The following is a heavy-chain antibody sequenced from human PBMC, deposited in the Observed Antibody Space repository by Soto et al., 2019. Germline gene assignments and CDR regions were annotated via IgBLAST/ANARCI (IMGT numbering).Heavy chain of an antibody. D-gene: IGHD3-10*01. V-gene: IGHV3-11*01. J-gene: IGHJ6*02. CDR3: ARFSGLVRGVIQYYYYYYGMDV. CDR2: ISSSGSTI. Sequence: GGSLRLSCAASGFTFSDYYMSWIRQAPGKGLEWVSYISSSGSTIYYADSVKGRFTISRDNAKNSLYLQMNSLRAEDTAVYYCARFSGLVRGVIQYYYYYYGMDVWGQGTTVTVSS. CDR1: GFTFSDYY.